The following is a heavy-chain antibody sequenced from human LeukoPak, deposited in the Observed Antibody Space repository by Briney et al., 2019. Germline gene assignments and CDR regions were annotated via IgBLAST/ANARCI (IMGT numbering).Heavy chain of an antibody. CDR1: NYSFFNYG. CDR3: RRFYSNFGDY. Sequence: ASVKVSCKASNYSFFNYGIGWVRQAPGQGLEWMGWVSAYNGKTSYAEQFRGRVTMTADTSTATGYMELTGLTSDDTAVYYCRRFYSNFGDYWGQGTRVAVSS. CDR2: VSAYNGKT. V-gene: IGHV1-18*01. D-gene: IGHD4-11*01. J-gene: IGHJ4*02.